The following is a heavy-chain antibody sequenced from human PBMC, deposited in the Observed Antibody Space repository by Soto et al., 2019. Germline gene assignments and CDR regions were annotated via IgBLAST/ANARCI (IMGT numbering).Heavy chain of an antibody. CDR1: GFTFSDYN. V-gene: IGHV3-21*01. D-gene: IGHD2-21*01. CDR2: IASRGNYI. J-gene: IGHJ6*02. CDR3: ARNRRIAVEMDV. Sequence: VGSLRLSCVASGFTFSDYNIDWLRQTPGKGLEWVSSIASRGNYIYYADSLKGRFTVSRDNARNSLYLQVDNLRAEDTAVYYCARNRRIAVEMDVWGQGTTVTVSS.